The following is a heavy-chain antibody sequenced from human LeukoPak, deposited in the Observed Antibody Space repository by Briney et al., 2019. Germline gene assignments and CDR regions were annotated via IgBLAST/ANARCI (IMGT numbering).Heavy chain of an antibody. J-gene: IGHJ1*01. CDR3: ARDFTPGYSSGLFQH. Sequence: ASVKVSCKASGGTFSSYAISWVRQAPGQGLEWMGWINPNSGGTNYAQKFQGRVTMTRDTSISTAYMELSRLRSDDTAVYYCARDFTPGYSSGLFQHWGQGTLVTVSS. D-gene: IGHD6-19*01. CDR2: INPNSGGT. V-gene: IGHV1-2*02. CDR1: GGTFSSYA.